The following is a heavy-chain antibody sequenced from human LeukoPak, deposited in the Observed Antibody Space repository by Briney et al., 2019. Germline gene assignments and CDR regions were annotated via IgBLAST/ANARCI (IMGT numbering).Heavy chain of an antibody. CDR2: IYHSGST. CDR3: ARLVSNYAGFAGPLDY. D-gene: IGHD4-11*01. V-gene: IGHV4-38-2*01. CDR1: GCSISSGYY. Sequence: SETLSLPCAVSGCSISSGYYWDWIRQPPGKGLEWIGTIYHSGSTYYNPSLKSRVTISVVTSKNQFSLKLSSVTAADTAVYYCARLVSNYAGFAGPLDYWGQGTLVTASS. J-gene: IGHJ4*02.